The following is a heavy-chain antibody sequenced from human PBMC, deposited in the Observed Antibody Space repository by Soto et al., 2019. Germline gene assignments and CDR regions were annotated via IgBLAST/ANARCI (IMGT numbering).Heavy chain of an antibody. D-gene: IGHD1-1*01. V-gene: IGHV1-69*01. J-gene: IGHJ5*02. CDR1: GGTFTYYS. CDR3: ATDLGTTIAGPHIRETNGWLDP. Sequence: QVQLGQSGAEVKRPGSSVKLSCKASGGTFTYYSISWVRQAPGQGLVWMGGSIPIIGPATYAQKFQGRLTITEGQYASTDYMKLSSQLAEDTALYYCATDLGTTIAGPHIRETNGWLDPWGQGTLVNVS. CDR2: SIPIIGPA.